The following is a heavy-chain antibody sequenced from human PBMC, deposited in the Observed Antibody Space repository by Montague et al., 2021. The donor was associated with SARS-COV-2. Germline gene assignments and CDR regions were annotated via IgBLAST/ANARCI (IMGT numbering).Heavy chain of an antibody. J-gene: IGHJ4*03. CDR1: GGSIRSYF. CDR2: IYYTGST. D-gene: IGHD5-12*01. V-gene: IGHV4-59*01. Sequence: SETLSLTCTVPGGSIRSYFWSWIRQPPGKGLEWIGYIYYTGSTXXXPSXKGRVTISVDTSKNQFSLNLSSVTAADTAVYYCARASGGMGNGFDLWGQGTLVTVSS. CDR3: ARASGGMGNGFDL.